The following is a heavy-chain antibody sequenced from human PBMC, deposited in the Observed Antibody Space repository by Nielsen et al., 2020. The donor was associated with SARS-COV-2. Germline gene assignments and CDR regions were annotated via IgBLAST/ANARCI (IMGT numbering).Heavy chain of an antibody. D-gene: IGHD6-19*01. Sequence: GESLKISCAASGFTFSSYSMNWVRQAPGKGLEWVSSISSSSSYIYYADSVKGRFTISRDNAKNSLYLQMNSLRAEDTAVYYCARVSYSSGWLGRFDYWGQGTLVTVSS. J-gene: IGHJ4*02. CDR3: ARVSYSSGWLGRFDY. V-gene: IGHV3-21*01. CDR1: GFTFSSYS. CDR2: ISSSSSYI.